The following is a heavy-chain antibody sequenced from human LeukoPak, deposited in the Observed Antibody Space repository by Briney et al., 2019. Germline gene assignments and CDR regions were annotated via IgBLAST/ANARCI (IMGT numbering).Heavy chain of an antibody. D-gene: IGHD2-2*01. Sequence: SETLSLTCTVSGGSVTTYHWSWIRQPPGKGLEWIGYIYYSGSTNYNPSLKSRVTISVDTSKNQFSLKLSSVTAADTAVYYCAHSTGYYFDYWGQGTLVTVSS. J-gene: IGHJ4*02. V-gene: IGHV4-59*02. CDR2: IYYSGST. CDR3: AHSTGYYFDY. CDR1: GGSVTTYH.